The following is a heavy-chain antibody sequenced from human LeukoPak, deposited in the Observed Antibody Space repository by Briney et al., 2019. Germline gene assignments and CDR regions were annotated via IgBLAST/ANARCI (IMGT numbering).Heavy chain of an antibody. CDR2: INSDGSWT. J-gene: IGHJ4*02. CDR3: VTFYETY. V-gene: IGHV3-74*01. D-gene: IGHD2/OR15-2a*01. Sequence: GGSLRLSCAASGTYWMHWVRQAPGKGLVWVSHINSDGSWTGYADSVKGRFTISKDNAKNTVSLQMNNLRAEDTAVYYCVTFYETYWGRGTLVTVSS. CDR1: GTYW.